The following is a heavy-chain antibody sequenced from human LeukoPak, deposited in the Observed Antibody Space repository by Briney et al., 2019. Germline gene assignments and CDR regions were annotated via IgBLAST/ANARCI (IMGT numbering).Heavy chain of an antibody. Sequence: GGSLRLSCAASGFTFSSYAMSWVRQAPGKGLESVSAISGSGGSTYYADSVKGRFTTSRDNSKNTLYLQMNSLRAEDTAVYYCANVPGGWLRHFDYWGQGTLVTVSS. CDR2: ISGSGGST. V-gene: IGHV3-23*01. D-gene: IGHD5-12*01. CDR3: ANVPGGWLRHFDY. CDR1: GFTFSSYA. J-gene: IGHJ4*02.